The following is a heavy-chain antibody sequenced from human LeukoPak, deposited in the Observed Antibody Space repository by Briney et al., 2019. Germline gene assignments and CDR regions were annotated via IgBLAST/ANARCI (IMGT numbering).Heavy chain of an antibody. Sequence: VASVKVSCKASGYTFTSYGISWVRQAPGQGLEWMGWISAYNGNTNYAQKLQGRVTMTTDTSTSTAYMELRSLRSDDTAVYYCARVRGRSVVPAPFDYWGQGTLVTVSS. D-gene: IGHD2-2*01. CDR2: ISAYNGNT. CDR3: ARVRGRSVVPAPFDY. CDR1: GYTFTSYG. J-gene: IGHJ4*02. V-gene: IGHV1-18*01.